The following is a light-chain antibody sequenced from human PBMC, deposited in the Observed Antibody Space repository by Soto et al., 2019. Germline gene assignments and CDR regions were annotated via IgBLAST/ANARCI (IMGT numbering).Light chain of an antibody. V-gene: IGLV7-46*01. J-gene: IGLJ2*01. CDR3: LLSHSGARV. CDR1: TGAVTSGHY. CDR2: DTT. Sequence: QSVVTQEPSLTVSPGGTVTLTCGSSTGAVTSGHYPYWFQQKPAQAPRTLIYDTTNKHSWTPARFSGSLLGGKAALTLSSAQPEDEADYYCLLSHSGARVFGGGTKLTVL.